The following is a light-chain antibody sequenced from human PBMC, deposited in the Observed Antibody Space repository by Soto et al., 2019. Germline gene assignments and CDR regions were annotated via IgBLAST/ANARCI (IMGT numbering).Light chain of an antibody. CDR3: QQYDNSRT. J-gene: IGKJ1*01. V-gene: IGKV1-5*01. Sequence: DIQMTQSPSTLSASVGDRVTITCRASHSISTWLAWYQQKPGRAPRLLIYDVSNLERGVPSRFSGSGSGTEFTLTITSLQPEDFAIYYCQQYDNSRTFGQGTKVDFK. CDR2: DVS. CDR1: HSISTW.